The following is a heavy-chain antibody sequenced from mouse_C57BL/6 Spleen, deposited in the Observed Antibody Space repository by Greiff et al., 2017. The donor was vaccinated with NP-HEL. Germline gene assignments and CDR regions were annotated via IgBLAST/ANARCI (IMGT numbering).Heavy chain of an antibody. Sequence: VKLQQPGAELVMPGASVKLSCKASGYTFTSYWMHWVKQRPGQGLEWIGEIDPSDSYTNYNQKFKGKSTLTVDKSSSTAYMQLSSLTSEDSAVYYCARGSSYDFDDWGQGTTLTVSS. V-gene: IGHV1-69*01. CDR3: ARGSSYDFDD. CDR1: GYTFTSYW. CDR2: IDPSDSYT. J-gene: IGHJ2*01. D-gene: IGHD1-1*01.